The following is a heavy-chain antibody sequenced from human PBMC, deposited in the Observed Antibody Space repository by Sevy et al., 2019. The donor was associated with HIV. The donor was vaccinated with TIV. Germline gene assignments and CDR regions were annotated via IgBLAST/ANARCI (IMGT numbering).Heavy chain of an antibody. CDR2: IYCGGST. CDR3: ARGRITFFDD. J-gene: IGHJ4*02. Sequence: SETLSLTCIVSGGPISTCTNFWGWIRQPPGKGLEWIGSIYCGGSTYYNPSLKSRVAISVDTSKNQFSLKVNSVSAEDTAVYYCARGRITFFDDWGQGALVTVSS. D-gene: IGHD3-16*01. V-gene: IGHV4-39*01. CDR1: GGPISTCTNF.